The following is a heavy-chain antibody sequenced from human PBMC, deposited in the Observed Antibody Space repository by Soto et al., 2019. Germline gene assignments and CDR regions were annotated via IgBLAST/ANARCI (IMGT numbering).Heavy chain of an antibody. J-gene: IGHJ4*02. V-gene: IGHV1-2*04. Sequence: QVQVVQSGAEVKKPGASVTVSCKASGYTFTAYYVHWVRQAPGQGLEWMGWINPNTGGTKFVPKFQGWVTMSTDTSISTAYMEVRRLRADDTAVYYCARGSRYSFDHWGQGTLITVSS. CDR3: ARGSRYSFDH. CDR1: GYTFTAYY. D-gene: IGHD3-16*02. CDR2: INPNTGGT.